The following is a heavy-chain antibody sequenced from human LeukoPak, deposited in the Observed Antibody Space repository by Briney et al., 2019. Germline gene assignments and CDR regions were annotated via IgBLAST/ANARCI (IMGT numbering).Heavy chain of an antibody. CDR3: ARDRSSGTIVDY. D-gene: IGHD6-19*01. Sequence: ASVTVSCKASGYTFTSYGISWVRQAPGQGLEWMGWISAYNGNTNYAQKLQGRVTVTTDTSASTAYMELRSLRSDDTAVYYCARDRSSGTIVDYWGQGTLVTVSS. J-gene: IGHJ4*02. CDR2: ISAYNGNT. CDR1: GYTFTSYG. V-gene: IGHV1-18*01.